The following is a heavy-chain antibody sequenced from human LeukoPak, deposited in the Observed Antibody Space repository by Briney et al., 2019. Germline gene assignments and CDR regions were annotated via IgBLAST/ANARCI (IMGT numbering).Heavy chain of an antibody. J-gene: IGHJ4*02. CDR2: INPNSGGT. Sequence: ASVKVSCKASGYTFTNYYMHWVRQAPGQGLEWMGWINPNSGGTNYAQKFQGRVTMTRDTSISTAYMELSRLRSDDTAVYYCARVLLVGAPGRYYFDYWGQGTLVTVSS. V-gene: IGHV1-2*02. CDR3: ARVLLVGAPGRYYFDY. CDR1: GYTFTNYY. D-gene: IGHD1-26*01.